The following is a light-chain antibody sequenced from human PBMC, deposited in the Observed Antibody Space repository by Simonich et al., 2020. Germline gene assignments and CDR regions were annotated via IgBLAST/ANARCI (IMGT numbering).Light chain of an antibody. CDR1: QDISNY. CDR2: DAS. Sequence: DIQMNQSPYSLSASVGARVTITCQASQDISNYLNWYQQKPGKAPKLLIYDASNLETGVPSRFSGSGSGTEFTFTISSLQPEDIATYYCQQYDNIGLTFGGGTKVEIK. CDR3: QQYDNIGLT. J-gene: IGKJ4*01. V-gene: IGKV1-33*01.